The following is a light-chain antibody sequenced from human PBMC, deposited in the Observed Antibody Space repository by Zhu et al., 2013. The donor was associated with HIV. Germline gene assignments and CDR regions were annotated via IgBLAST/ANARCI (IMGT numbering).Light chain of an antibody. J-gene: IGKJ2*01. V-gene: IGKV4-1*01. CDR2: WAS. Sequence: DIVMTQSPDSLAVSLGERATINCKSSQSVLYSSNNKNYLAWYQQKPGQPPKLLIAWASTRESGVPDRFRGSGSGTDFTLTITTLQAEDVAVYFCQQYYSTPPTFGQGTKLEIK. CDR3: QQYYSTPPT. CDR1: QSVLYSSNNKNY.